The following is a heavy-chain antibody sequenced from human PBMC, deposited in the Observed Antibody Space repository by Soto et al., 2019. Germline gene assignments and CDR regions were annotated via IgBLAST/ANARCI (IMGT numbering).Heavy chain of an antibody. CDR3: ARVPFTIFGVFLYFDY. Sequence: ASVKVSCKASGYTFTSYGISWVRQAPGQGLEWMGWISAYNGNTNYAQKLQGRVTMTTDTSTSTAYMELRSLRSDDTAVYYCARVPFTIFGVFLYFDYWGQGTLVTVSS. V-gene: IGHV1-18*01. D-gene: IGHD3-3*01. CDR1: GYTFTSYG. J-gene: IGHJ4*02. CDR2: ISAYNGNT.